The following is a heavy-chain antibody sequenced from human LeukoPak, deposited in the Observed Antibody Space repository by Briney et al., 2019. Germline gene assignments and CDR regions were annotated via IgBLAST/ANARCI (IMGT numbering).Heavy chain of an antibody. V-gene: IGHV1-18*01. CDR2: ISAYNGNT. CDR1: GYTFTSYG. D-gene: IGHD3-3*01. CDR3: ARARFEWWAREYYYYYGMDV. J-gene: IGHJ6*02. Sequence: ASVKVSCKASGYTFTSYGISWVRQAPGQGLEWMGWISAYNGNTNYAQKLQGRVTMTTDTSTSTAYMELRGLRSDDTAVYYCARARFEWWAREYYYYYGMDVWGQGTTVTVSS.